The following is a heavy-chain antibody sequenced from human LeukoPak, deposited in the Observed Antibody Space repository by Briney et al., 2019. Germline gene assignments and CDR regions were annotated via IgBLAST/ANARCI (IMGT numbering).Heavy chain of an antibody. Sequence: ASVKVSCKASGYTFTGYYMHWVRQAPGQGLEWMGWINPNSGGTNYAQKFQGRVTMTRDTSISTAYMELSRLRSDDTAVYYCARDYYVSSGYSPFDYWGQGTLVTVSS. CDR2: INPNSGGT. J-gene: IGHJ4*02. V-gene: IGHV1-2*02. CDR3: ARDYYVSSGYSPFDY. CDR1: GYTFTGYY. D-gene: IGHD3-22*01.